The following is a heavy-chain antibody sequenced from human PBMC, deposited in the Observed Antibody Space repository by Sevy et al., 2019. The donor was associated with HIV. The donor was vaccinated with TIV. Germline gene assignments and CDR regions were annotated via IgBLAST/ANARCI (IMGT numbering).Heavy chain of an antibody. Sequence: GGSLRLSCAASGFTFSSYWMSWVRQAPGKGLEWVANIKQDGSEKYYVDSVKGRFTISKDNAKNSLYLQMNSLRAEDTAMYYCARESSSWYGDAFDIWGQGTMVTVSS. CDR2: IKQDGSEK. CDR1: GFTFSSYW. CDR3: ARESSSWYGDAFDI. J-gene: IGHJ3*02. V-gene: IGHV3-7*01. D-gene: IGHD6-13*01.